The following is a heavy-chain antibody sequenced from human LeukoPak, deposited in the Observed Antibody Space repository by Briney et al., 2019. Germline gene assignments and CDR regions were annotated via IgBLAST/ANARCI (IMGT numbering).Heavy chain of an antibody. J-gene: IGHJ4*02. Sequence: PGGSLRPSCAASGFTFATYAMSWVRQAPGKGLEWVSAISASGRGTYYADSVKGRFTISRDNSKNTLYLQMNTLRAEDTAVYYCAKDQAPGDFDYWGQGTLVTVSS. D-gene: IGHD3-10*01. V-gene: IGHV3-23*01. CDR1: GFTFATYA. CDR2: ISASGRGT. CDR3: AKDQAPGDFDY.